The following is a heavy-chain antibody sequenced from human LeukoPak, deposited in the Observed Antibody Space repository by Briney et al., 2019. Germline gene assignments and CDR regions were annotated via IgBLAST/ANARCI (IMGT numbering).Heavy chain of an antibody. CDR2: ISSSSSNI. Sequence: GGSLRLSCAASGFTFSNYAMTWVRQAPGKGLEWVSSISSSSSNIYYADSVKGRFTISRDNAKNSLYLQMNSLRAEDTAVYYCARDYDSSGFYDYWGQGTLVTVSS. J-gene: IGHJ4*02. CDR3: ARDYDSSGFYDY. V-gene: IGHV3-21*01. D-gene: IGHD3-22*01. CDR1: GFTFSNYA.